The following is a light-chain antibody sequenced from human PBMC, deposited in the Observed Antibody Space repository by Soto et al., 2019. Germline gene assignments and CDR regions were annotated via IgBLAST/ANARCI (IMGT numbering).Light chain of an antibody. Sequence: DIVMTQSPLSLPVTPGEPASISCRSSQSLLHSNGYNYLDWYLQKPGQSPQLLIYLGSNRASGVPDRFSGSGSGTDFTLKISRVEAEDVGVYYCMQALQTVFGPG. CDR3: MQALQTV. CDR1: QSLLHSNGYNY. J-gene: IGKJ3*01. V-gene: IGKV2-28*01. CDR2: LGS.